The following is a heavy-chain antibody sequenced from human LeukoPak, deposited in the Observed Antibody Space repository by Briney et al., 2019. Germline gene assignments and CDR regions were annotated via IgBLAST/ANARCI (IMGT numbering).Heavy chain of an antibody. CDR2: IYSGGST. D-gene: IGHD2-21*02. Sequence: PGGSLRLSCAASGFTVSSNYMSWVRQAPGKGLEWVSVIYSGGSTYYADSVKGRFTISRHNSKNTLYLQMNSLRAEDTAVYYCARGPCGGDCYFDYWGQGTLVTVSS. CDR1: GFTVSSNY. CDR3: ARGPCGGDCYFDY. J-gene: IGHJ4*02. V-gene: IGHV3-53*04.